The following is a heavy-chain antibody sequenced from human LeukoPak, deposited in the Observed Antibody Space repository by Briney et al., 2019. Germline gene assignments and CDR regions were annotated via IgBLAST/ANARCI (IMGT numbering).Heavy chain of an antibody. J-gene: IGHJ4*02. D-gene: IGHD6-19*01. V-gene: IGHV3-74*01. CDR2: INSDGSTT. CDR1: GFTFSSYW. Sequence: GGSLRLSCAASGFTFSSYWMHWVRQAPGKGLVWVARINSDGSTTTYADSVKGRFTISRDNAKNTLYLQMNSLRAEDTAVFYCARAVAGPSHLGYWGQGTLVTVSS. CDR3: ARAVAGPSHLGY.